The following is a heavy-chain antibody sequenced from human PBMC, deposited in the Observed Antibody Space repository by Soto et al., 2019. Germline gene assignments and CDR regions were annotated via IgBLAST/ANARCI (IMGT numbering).Heavy chain of an antibody. CDR3: AREPRESYNFDY. V-gene: IGHV1-46*01. CDR1: GYTFTDYY. D-gene: IGHD1-1*01. J-gene: IGHJ4*02. CDR2: LRPSSGDT. Sequence: QVQLVQSGAEVKKPGASVILSCKASGYTFTDYYIHWVRQAPGQGPEWMGILRPSSGDTTYTQRFQGRVSMTRDTATNTVYMELTNLRSDDTATYYCAREPRESYNFDYWGQGTLVTVSS.